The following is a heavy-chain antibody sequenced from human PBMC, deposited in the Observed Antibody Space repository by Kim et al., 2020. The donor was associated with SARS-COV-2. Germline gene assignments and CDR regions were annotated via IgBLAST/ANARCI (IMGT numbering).Heavy chain of an antibody. CDR3: ATFNHLLVRLSFDD. Sequence: NPSLRSRVTISVDTSKNQFSLQLSAVTAADTAVYYCATFNHLLVRLSFDDWGQGSLVIVSS. J-gene: IGHJ4*02. D-gene: IGHD1-26*01. V-gene: IGHV4-39*01.